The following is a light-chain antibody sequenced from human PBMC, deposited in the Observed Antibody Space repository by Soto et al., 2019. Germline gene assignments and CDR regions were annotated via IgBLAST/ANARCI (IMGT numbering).Light chain of an antibody. CDR1: QSISSW. V-gene: IGKV1-5*01. J-gene: IGKJ1*01. CDR2: DAS. Sequence: DIQMTQSPSTLSASVGDGVTITGRASQSISSWLAWYQQKPGKAPKPLIYDASSLESGVPSRFSGSGSGTEFTLTISSLQPDDFATYYCQQYNSYSWTFGQGTKVDIK. CDR3: QQYNSYSWT.